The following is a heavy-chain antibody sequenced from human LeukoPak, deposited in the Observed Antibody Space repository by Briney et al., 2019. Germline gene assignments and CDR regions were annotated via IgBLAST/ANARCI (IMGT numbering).Heavy chain of an antibody. CDR3: ARGRDAVVVPAADFGY. V-gene: IGHV6-1*01. D-gene: IGHD2-2*01. CDR2: TYYRSNWYN. J-gene: IGHJ4*02. Sequence: SQTLSLTCDISGDSVSRNNIAWNWIRQSPSRGLEWLGRTYYRSNWYNEYAESVKSRLTISPDTSKNQFSLHLNSVTPEDTAVYYCARGRDAVVVPAADFGYLGQGILVTVSS. CDR1: GDSVSRNNIA.